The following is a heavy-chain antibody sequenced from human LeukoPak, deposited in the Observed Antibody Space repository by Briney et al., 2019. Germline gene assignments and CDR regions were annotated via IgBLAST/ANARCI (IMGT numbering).Heavy chain of an antibody. CDR3: ARYDFWSGSCFDY. D-gene: IGHD3-3*01. CDR2: INHSGST. J-gene: IGHJ4*02. CDR1: GGSFSGYY. V-gene: IGHV4-34*01. Sequence: NPSETLSLTCAVYGGSFSGYYWIWIRQPPGKGLEWIGEINHSGSTNYNPSLKSRVTISVDTSKNQFSLKLSSVTAADTAVYYCARYDFWSGSCFDYWGQGTLVTVSS.